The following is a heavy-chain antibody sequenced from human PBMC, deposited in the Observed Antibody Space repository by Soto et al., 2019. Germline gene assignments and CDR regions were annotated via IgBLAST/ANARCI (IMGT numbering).Heavy chain of an antibody. CDR1: RYKFSSWHNFTSCR. V-gene: IGHV5-51*01. D-gene: IGHD3-3*01. CDR2: IYPGDSDT. Sequence: GESLNFCCKVSRYKFSSWHNFTSCRFPWVRQMPGEGLEWMGIIYPGDSDTRYSPSFQGQVTISADKSINSVYLQWSSLKASDTATYYCARLGFNYDFLSGYYNVHHYCCIHVWGQGTTVTVS. J-gene: IGHJ6*02. CDR3: ARLGFNYDFLSGYYNVHHYCCIHV.